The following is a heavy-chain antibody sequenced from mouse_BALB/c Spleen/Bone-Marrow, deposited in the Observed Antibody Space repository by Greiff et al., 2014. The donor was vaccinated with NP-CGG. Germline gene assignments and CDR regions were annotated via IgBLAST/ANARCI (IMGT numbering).Heavy chain of an antibody. V-gene: IGHV1-63*02. CDR3: ARDNNYKDFSDY. CDR2: IYPGGGYT. CDR1: GYSFTNYY. Sequence: LVESGTELVRPGTSVIISCKASGYSFTNYYLGWVKQRPGHGLEWIGDIYPGGGYTDYSERFKGKATLTADTSSSTAYMHLSSLTSGDFAVYFCARDNNYKDFSDYWGQGTTLTVSS. J-gene: IGHJ2*01. D-gene: IGHD2-5*01.